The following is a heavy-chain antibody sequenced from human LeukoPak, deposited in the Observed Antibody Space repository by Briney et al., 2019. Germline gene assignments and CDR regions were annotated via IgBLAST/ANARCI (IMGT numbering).Heavy chain of an antibody. J-gene: IGHJ6*03. CDR1: GGTFSNYA. V-gene: IGHV1-69*13. CDR3: ARDRGYCSSTSCYTGRYYYYYYMDV. D-gene: IGHD2-2*02. CDR2: IIPPFGTT. Sequence: ASVKVSCKASGGTFSNYAFSWVRQAPGQGLEGMGGIIPPFGTTNYAQKSQGRATITADESTSTAYMELSSLRSEDTAVYYCARDRGYCSSTSCYTGRYYYYYYMDVWDKGTTVTVSS.